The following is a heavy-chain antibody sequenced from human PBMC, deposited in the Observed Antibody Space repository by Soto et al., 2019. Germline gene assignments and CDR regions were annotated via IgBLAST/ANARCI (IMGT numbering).Heavy chain of an antibody. D-gene: IGHD6-6*01. J-gene: IGHJ4*02. CDR2: IYHSGST. V-gene: IGHV4-4*02. Sequence: SETLSLTCAVSGGSISSSNWWSWVRQPPGKGLEWIGEIYHSGSTNYNPSLKSRVTISVDKSKNQFSLKLSSVTAADTAVYYCARGHSSSSGKFDYWGQGTLVTVSS. CDR1: GGSISSSNW. CDR3: ARGHSSSSGKFDY.